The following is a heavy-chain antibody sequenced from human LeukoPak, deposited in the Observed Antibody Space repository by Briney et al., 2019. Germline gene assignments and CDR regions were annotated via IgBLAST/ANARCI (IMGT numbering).Heavy chain of an antibody. CDR2: INWNGGST. J-gene: IGHJ4*02. CDR1: GFTFDDYG. CDR3: ARSRPPFGFDY. V-gene: IGHV3-20*04. Sequence: RSGGSLRLSCAASGFTFDDYGMSWVRQAPGKGLEWVSGINWNGGSTGYADSVKGRFTISRENAKNSLYLQMNSLRAGDTAVYYCARSRPPFGFDYWGQGTLVTVSS. D-gene: IGHD3-16*01.